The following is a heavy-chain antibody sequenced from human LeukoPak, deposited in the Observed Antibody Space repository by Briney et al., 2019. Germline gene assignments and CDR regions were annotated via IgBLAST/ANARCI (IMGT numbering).Heavy chain of an antibody. CDR3: ARDLYGGSYYFDY. Sequence: SETLSLTCAVYGGSFSGYYWSWIRQPPGKGLEWIGEINHSGSTNYNPSLKSRVTISVDTSKNQFSLKLSSVTAADTAVYYCARDLYGGSYYFDYWGQGTLVTVSS. V-gene: IGHV4-34*01. CDR1: GGSFSGYY. CDR2: INHSGST. D-gene: IGHD1-26*01. J-gene: IGHJ4*02.